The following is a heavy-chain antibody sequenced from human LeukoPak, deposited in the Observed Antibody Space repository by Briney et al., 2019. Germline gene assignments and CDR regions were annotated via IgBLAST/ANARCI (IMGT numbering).Heavy chain of an antibody. Sequence: GGSLRLSCAASGFTFSSYAMSGVRQAPRKGLEWVSAISGSGGSTYYADSVEGRFTVSRDNSKIALYLQMNSLRAEETAVYYCASLGVWGEGTTVSVSS. V-gene: IGHV3-23*01. CDR1: GFTFSSYA. J-gene: IGHJ6*01. CDR3: ASLGV. CDR2: ISGSGGST.